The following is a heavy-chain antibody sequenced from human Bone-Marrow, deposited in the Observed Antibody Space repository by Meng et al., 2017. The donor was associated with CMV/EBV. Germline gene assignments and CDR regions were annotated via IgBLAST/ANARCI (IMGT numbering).Heavy chain of an antibody. CDR1: GGTFSSYA. Sequence: SVKVSCKASGGTFSSYAISWVRQAPGQGLEWMGGIVPIFGTANYAQKFQGRVTITTDESTSTAYMELSSLRSEDTAVYYCARDTHGWNYYDYWGQGTLVTVSS. CDR2: IVPIFGTA. V-gene: IGHV1-69*05. D-gene: IGHD2-15*01. J-gene: IGHJ4*02. CDR3: ARDTHGWNYYDY.